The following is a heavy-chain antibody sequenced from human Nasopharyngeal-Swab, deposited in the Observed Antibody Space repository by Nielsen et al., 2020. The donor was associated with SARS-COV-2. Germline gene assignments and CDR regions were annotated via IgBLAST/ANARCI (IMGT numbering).Heavy chain of an antibody. CDR3: AKDYGSGWCGVDS. CDR1: GFSFKDYT. J-gene: IGHJ4*02. D-gene: IGHD6-19*01. V-gene: IGHV3-43*01. Sequence: GESPKISCAASGFSFKDYTMHWVRQAPGKGLEWVSLINWDGSSAYYADSVRGRFTITRVNSENSVHLQMNSLRPEDPAVYYCAKDYGSGWCGVDSWGQGTQVTVSS. CDR2: INWDGSSA.